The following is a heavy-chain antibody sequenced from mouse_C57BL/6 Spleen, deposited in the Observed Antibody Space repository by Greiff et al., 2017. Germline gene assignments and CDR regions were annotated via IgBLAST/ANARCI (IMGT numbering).Heavy chain of an antibody. CDR3: ARRDYDNDYYAMDY. CDR2: IYPRSGNT. J-gene: IGHJ4*01. CDR1: GYTFTSYG. V-gene: IGHV1-81*01. D-gene: IGHD2-4*01. Sequence: VQLQQSGAELARPGASVKLSCKASGYTFTSYGISWVKQRTGQGLEWIGEIYPRSGNTYYNEKFKGKATLTADKSSSTAYMELRSLTSEDSAVYFCARRDYDNDYYAMDYWGQGTSVTVSS.